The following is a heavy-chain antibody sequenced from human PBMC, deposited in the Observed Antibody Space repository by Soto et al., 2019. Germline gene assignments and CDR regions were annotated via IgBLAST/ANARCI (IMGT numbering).Heavy chain of an antibody. D-gene: IGHD3-16*01. CDR3: ARTGWGIYYYGMDV. V-gene: IGHV4-39*01. CDR2: IYYSGST. CDR1: GGSISSSSYY. J-gene: IGHJ6*02. Sequence: SETLSLTCTVSGGSISSSSYYWGWIRQPPGKGLEWIGSIYYSGSTYYNPSLKSRVTISVDTSKNQFSLKLSSVTAADTAVYYCARTGWGIYYYGMDVWGQGTTVT.